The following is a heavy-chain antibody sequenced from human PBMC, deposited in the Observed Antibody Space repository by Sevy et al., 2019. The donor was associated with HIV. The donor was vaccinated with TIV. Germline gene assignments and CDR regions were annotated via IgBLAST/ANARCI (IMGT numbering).Heavy chain of an antibody. CDR2: ISYDGSNK. CDR1: GFTFSSYG. Sequence: GGSLRLSCAASGFTFSSYGTHWVRQAPGKGLEWVAVISYDGSNKYYADSVKGRFTISRDNSKNTLYLQMNSLRAEDTAVYYCAKDIRFRFLEWFYDYWGQGTLVTVSS. J-gene: IGHJ4*02. V-gene: IGHV3-30*18. CDR3: AKDIRFRFLEWFYDY. D-gene: IGHD3-3*01.